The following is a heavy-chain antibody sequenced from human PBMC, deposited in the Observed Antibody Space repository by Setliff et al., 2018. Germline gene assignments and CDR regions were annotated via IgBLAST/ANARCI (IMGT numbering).Heavy chain of an antibody. J-gene: IGHJ6*02. CDR3: ARAPRIAAAGTWSAGYGMDV. V-gene: IGHV4-30-2*01. CDR2: IYHSGGT. D-gene: IGHD6-13*01. CDR1: GGSISSGGYS. Sequence: SETLSLTCAVSGGSISSGGYSWSWIRQPPGKGLEWIGYIYHSGGTYYNPSLKSRVTISVDRSKNQFSLKLSSVTAADTAVYYCARAPRIAAAGTWSAGYGMDVWGQGTTVTVSS.